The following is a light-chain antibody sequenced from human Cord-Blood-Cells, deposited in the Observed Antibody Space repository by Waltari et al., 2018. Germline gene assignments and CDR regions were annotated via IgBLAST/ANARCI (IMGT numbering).Light chain of an antibody. CDR1: QSISSY. Sequence: DIQMTQSPPSLSASVGARAIITCRASQSISSYLNRYQQKPGKAPKLLIYAASSVQSGVPSSFSGSGSGTECTLTISILQPEDVATYYCQQSYRTPFTFGPGTKVEIK. CDR2: AAS. CDR3: QQSYRTPFT. J-gene: IGKJ3*01. V-gene: IGKV1-39*01.